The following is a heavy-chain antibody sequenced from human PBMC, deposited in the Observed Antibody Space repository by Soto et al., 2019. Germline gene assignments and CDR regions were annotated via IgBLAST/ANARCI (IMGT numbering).Heavy chain of an antibody. CDR3: AIGGGSYVWFDP. Sequence: QVQLVQSGAEEKKPGASVKVSCKASGYTFTSYAMHWVRQAPGQRLEWMGWINAGNGNTKYSQKFQGRVTITRDTAASTAYMELSSLRSEDTAVYYCAIGGGSYVWFDPWGQGTLVTVSS. CDR1: GYTFTSYA. CDR2: INAGNGNT. J-gene: IGHJ5*02. V-gene: IGHV1-3*05. D-gene: IGHD6-19*01.